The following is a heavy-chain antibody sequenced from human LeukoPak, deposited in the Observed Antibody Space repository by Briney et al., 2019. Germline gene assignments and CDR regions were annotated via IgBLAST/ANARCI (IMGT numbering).Heavy chain of an antibody. CDR2: LYYSVNT. CDR1: GGSISSSSYY. CDR3: ATRSYYYGSGLDDY. D-gene: IGHD3-10*01. J-gene: IGHJ4*02. V-gene: IGHV4-39*07. Sequence: PSETLSLICTVSGGSISSSSYYWGWIRQPPGKGLEWIGNLYYSVNTHYNPSLKSRVTISVDTSKNQFSLKLSSVTAADTAVYYCATRSYYYGSGLDDYWGQGTLVTVSS.